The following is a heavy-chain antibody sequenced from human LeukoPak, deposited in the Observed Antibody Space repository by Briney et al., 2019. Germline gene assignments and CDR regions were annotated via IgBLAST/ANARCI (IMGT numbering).Heavy chain of an antibody. CDR2: INHSGST. D-gene: IGHD3-16*02. CDR3: ARGTGNDYVWGSYQEY. Sequence: PSETLSLTCAVYGGSFSGYYWSWIRQPPGKGLEWIGEINHSGSTNYNPSLRSRVTISVDTSKNQFSLKLSSVTAADTAVYYCARGTGNDYVWGSYQEYWGQGTLVTVSS. J-gene: IGHJ4*02. CDR1: GGSFSGYY. V-gene: IGHV4-34*01.